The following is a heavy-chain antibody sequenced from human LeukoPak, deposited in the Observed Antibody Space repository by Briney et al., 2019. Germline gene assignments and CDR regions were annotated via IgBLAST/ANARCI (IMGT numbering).Heavy chain of an antibody. CDR2: IWYDGSNK. CDR1: GFTFSSYG. J-gene: IGHJ4*02. CDR3: AKAPPEWGLIDY. D-gene: IGHD1-14*01. Sequence: GGSLRLSCAASGFTFSSYGMHWVRQAPGKGLEWVAVIWYDGSNKYYADSVKGRFTISRDNSKNTLYLQMNSLRAEDTAVYYCAKAPPEWGLIDYWGQGTLVTVSS. V-gene: IGHV3-33*06.